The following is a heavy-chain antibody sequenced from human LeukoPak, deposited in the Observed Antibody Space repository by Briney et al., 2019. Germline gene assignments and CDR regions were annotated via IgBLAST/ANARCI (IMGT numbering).Heavy chain of an antibody. V-gene: IGHV4-34*01. Sequence: SETLSLTCAVYGGSFSGYYWSWIRQPPGKGLEWIGEINHSGSTNYNPSLKSRVTISVDTSKNQFSLKLSSVTAADTAVYYCAATMVRGVTRSYWGQGTLVTVSS. CDR1: GGSFSGYY. J-gene: IGHJ4*02. CDR2: INHSGST. D-gene: IGHD3-10*01. CDR3: AATMVRGVTRSY.